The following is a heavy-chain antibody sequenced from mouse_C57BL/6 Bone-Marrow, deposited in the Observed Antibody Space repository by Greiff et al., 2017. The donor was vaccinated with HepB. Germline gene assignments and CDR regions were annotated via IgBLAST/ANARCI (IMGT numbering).Heavy chain of an antibody. CDR2: INPYNGGT. V-gene: IGHV1-19*01. J-gene: IGHJ3*01. Sequence: EVQLQQSGPVLVKPGASVKMSCKASGYTFTDYYMNWVKQSHGKSLEWIGVINPYNGGTSYNQKFKGKATLTVDKSSSTAYMELNSLTSEDSAVYYCARDGGYYRFAYWGQGTLVTVSA. CDR3: ARDGGYYRFAY. D-gene: IGHD2-3*01. CDR1: GYTFTDYY.